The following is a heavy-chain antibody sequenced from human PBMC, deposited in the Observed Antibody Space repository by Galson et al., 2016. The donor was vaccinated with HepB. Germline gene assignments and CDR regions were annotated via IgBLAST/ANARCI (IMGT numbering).Heavy chain of an antibody. CDR3: ATYVRGGDYFLLY. D-gene: IGHD2-21*01. V-gene: IGHV4-31*03. CDR2: IYYDGSS. J-gene: IGHJ4*02. CDR1: GYSITKGGYY. Sequence: TLSLTCTVSGYSITKGGYYWSWLRQHPEKGLEWIGYIYYDGSSFYNPSLQSRVSISPDTSKNQFSLRLTSVTAADAAVYYCATYVRGGDYFLLYWGRGALVTVSS.